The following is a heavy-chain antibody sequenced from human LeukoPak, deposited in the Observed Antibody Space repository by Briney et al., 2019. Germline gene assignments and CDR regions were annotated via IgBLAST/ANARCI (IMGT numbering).Heavy chain of an antibody. CDR2: IHYSGNT. J-gene: IGHJ4*02. CDR1: GGSISRSSYY. V-gene: IGHV4-39*07. CDR3: ARSVRYSDY. Sequence: SETLSLTCAVSGGSISRSSYYWGWIRQPPGKGLEYIGSIHYSGNTFYNPSLKSRVTISVDTSKNQFSLILSSVTAADTAVYYCARSVRYSDYWGQGTLVTVSS.